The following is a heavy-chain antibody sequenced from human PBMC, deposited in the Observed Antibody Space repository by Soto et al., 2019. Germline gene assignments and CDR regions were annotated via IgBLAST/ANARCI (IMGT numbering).Heavy chain of an antibody. J-gene: IGHJ6*02. V-gene: IGHV1-69*13. CDR2: IIPIFGTA. CDR1: GGTFSSYA. D-gene: IGHD2-8*01. Sequence: ASVKVSCKASGGTFSSYAISWVRQAPGQGLEWMGGIIPIFGTANYAQKFQGRVTITADESTSTAYMELSSLRSEDTAVYYCARDYPGYCTNGVCFSFGMDVWGQGTTVTVSS. CDR3: ARDYPGYCTNGVCFSFGMDV.